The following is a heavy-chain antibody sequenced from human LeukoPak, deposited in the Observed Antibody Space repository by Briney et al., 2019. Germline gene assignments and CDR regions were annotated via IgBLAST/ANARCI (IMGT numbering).Heavy chain of an antibody. CDR1: GFTFSSYS. Sequence: GGSLRLYCAASGFTFSSYSRNWVRQAPGKGLEGGSSISSSSSYIYYADSVKGRFTISRDNAKNSLYLQMNSLRAEDTAVYYCARANLGATSRNWFDPWGPGTLVTVSS. V-gene: IGHV3-21*01. J-gene: IGHJ5*02. D-gene: IGHD1-26*01. CDR2: ISSSSSYI. CDR3: ARANLGATSRNWFDP.